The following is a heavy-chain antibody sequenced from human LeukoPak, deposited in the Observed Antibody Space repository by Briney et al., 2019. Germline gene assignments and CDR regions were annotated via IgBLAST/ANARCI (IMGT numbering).Heavy chain of an antibody. Sequence: SETLSLTCAVYGGSFSGYYWSWIRQPPGKGLEWIGEINHSGGTNYNPSLKSRVTISVDTSKNQFSLKLSSVTAADTAVYYCARLLNYYDSSGFDWGQGTLVTVSS. D-gene: IGHD3-22*01. CDR1: GGSFSGYY. V-gene: IGHV4-34*01. J-gene: IGHJ4*02. CDR2: INHSGGT. CDR3: ARLLNYYDSSGFD.